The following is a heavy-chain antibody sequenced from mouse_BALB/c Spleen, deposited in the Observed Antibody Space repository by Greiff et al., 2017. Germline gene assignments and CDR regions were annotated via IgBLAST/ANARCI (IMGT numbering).Heavy chain of an antibody. V-gene: IGHV3-2*02. CDR1: GYSITSDYA. Sequence: EVKLEESGPGLVKPSQSLSLTCTVTGYSITSDYAWNWIRQFPGNKLEWMGYISYSGSTSYNPSLKSRISITRDTSKNQFFLQLNSVTTEDTATYYCARHYYYGSSYWYFDVWGAGTTVTVSS. D-gene: IGHD1-1*01. J-gene: IGHJ1*01. CDR2: ISYSGST. CDR3: ARHYYYGSSYWYFDV.